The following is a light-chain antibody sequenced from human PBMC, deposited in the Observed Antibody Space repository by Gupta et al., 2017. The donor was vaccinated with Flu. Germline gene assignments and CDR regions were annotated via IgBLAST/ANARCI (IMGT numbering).Light chain of an antibody. CDR2: GAS. J-gene: IGKJ1*01. CDR3: QRYNGWPRT. CDR1: HNINTN. Sequence: VLTQSSAALSVFPGERANVSCRASHNINTNLAWYQQRPGQAPRLLIWGASTRIADIPPRFSGGGSGTEFTPTISTLHSEDFAVYYCQRYNGWPRTFGQGTKVDIK. V-gene: IGKV3-15*01.